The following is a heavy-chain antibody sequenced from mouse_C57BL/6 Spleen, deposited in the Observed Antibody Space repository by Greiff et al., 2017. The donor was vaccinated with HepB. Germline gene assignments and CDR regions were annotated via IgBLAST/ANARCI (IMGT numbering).Heavy chain of an antibody. CDR1: GYTFTDHT. J-gene: IGHJ2*01. Sequence: VKLMESDAELVKPGASVKISCKVSGYTFTDHTIHWMKQRPEQGLEWIGYIYPRDGSTKYNEKFKGKATLTADKSSSTAYMQLNSLTSEDSAVYFCAEYDYDLYYFDYWGQGTTLTVSS. D-gene: IGHD2-4*01. CDR3: AEYDYDLYYFDY. CDR2: IYPRDGST. V-gene: IGHV1-78*01.